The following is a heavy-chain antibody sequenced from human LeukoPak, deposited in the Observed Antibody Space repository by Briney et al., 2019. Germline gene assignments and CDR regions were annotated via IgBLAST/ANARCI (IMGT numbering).Heavy chain of an antibody. Sequence: SETLSLTCTVSGGSISSGGYYWSWIRQHPGKGLEWIGYIYYSGSTYYNPSLKSRVTISVDTSKNQFSLKPSSVTAADTAVYYCAREGYYYGEHYWGQGTLVTVSS. D-gene: IGHD3-22*01. CDR2: IYYSGST. J-gene: IGHJ4*02. V-gene: IGHV4-31*03. CDR3: AREGYYYGEHY. CDR1: GGSISSGGYY.